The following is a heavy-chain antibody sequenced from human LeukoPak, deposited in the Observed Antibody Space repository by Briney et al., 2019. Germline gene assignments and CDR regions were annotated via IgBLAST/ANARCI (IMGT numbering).Heavy chain of an antibody. Sequence: GGSLRLSCGASGFTFSGSAMHWVRQAAGKGLDWVGRIRSKANSYATVHAASVRGRLTISRDDSKNTAYLQMNSLKTEDTAVYYCTRLGLAAAGTDQWGQGTLVTVSS. CDR3: TRLGLAAAGTDQ. CDR1: GFTFSGSA. CDR2: IRSKANSYAT. J-gene: IGHJ4*02. D-gene: IGHD6-13*01. V-gene: IGHV3-73*01.